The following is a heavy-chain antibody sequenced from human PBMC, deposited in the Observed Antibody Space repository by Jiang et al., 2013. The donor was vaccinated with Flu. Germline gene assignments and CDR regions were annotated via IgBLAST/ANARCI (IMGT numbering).Heavy chain of an antibody. CDR2: ISGSGDST. V-gene: IGHV3-23*01. Sequence: QLLESGGGLVQPGGSLRLSCAASGFTFSSYGMSWVRQAPGKGLEWVSAISGSGDSTYYADSVTGRFTISRDNSKNTLYLRMNSLRAEDMAVYYCAKTSGGYSYDTIDYWGQGTLVTVSS. J-gene: IGHJ4*02. CDR1: GFTFSSYG. CDR3: AKTSGGYSYDTIDY. D-gene: IGHD5-18*01.